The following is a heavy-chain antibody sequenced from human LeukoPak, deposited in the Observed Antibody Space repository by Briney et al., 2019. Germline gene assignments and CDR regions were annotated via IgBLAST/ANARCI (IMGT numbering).Heavy chain of an antibody. V-gene: IGHV1-69*06. CDR2: IIPIFGTA. CDR1: GGTFSSYA. CDR3: ARGPTVYYMDV. J-gene: IGHJ6*03. D-gene: IGHD4-11*01. Sequence: GASVKVSCKASGGTFSSYAISWVRQAPGQGLEWMGGIIPIFGTANYAQKFQGRVTITADKSTSTAYMELSSLRFEDTAVYYCARGPTVYYMDVWGKGTTVTVSS.